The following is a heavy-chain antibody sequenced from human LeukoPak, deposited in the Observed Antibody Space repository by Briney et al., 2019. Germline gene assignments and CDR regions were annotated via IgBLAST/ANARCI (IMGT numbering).Heavy chain of an antibody. J-gene: IGHJ4*02. CDR2: IREDEREK. Sequence: GGSLRLSCAASGFTFSSYEMNWVRQAPGKGLEWVANIREDEREKYYVDPVKGRFTISRDNAKNSLYLQMNSLRAEDTAVYYCARGGGSYDYCGQGTRVTVSS. V-gene: IGHV3-7*04. CDR1: GFTFSSYE. D-gene: IGHD3-10*01. CDR3: ARGGGSYDY.